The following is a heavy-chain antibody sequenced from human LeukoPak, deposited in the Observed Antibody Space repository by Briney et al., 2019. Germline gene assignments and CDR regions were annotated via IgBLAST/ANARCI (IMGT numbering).Heavy chain of an antibody. CDR3: ARAHEQQLIYYYGMDV. CDR2: TYYRSKWYN. V-gene: IGHV6-1*01. J-gene: IGHJ6*04. CDR1: GDSVSSNSAA. Sequence: PSQTLSLTYAISGDSVSSNSAAWNWIRQSPSRGLEWLGRTYYRSKWYNDYAVSVKSRITINPDTSKNQFSLQLNSVTPEDTAVYYCARAHEQQLIYYYGMDVWGKGTTATVSS. D-gene: IGHD6-13*01.